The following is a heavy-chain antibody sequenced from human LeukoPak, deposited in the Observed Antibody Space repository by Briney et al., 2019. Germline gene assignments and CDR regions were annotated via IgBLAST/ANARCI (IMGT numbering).Heavy chain of an antibody. CDR2: ISGSGGST. J-gene: IGHJ4*02. Sequence: PGGSLRLSCAASGFTFSSYAMSWVRQAPGKGLEWVSAISGSGGSTYYADSVKGRFTISRDNSKNTLYLQMNSLRAEDTAVYYCAKDPGGLWLLKTANYYFDYWGQGTLVTASS. CDR3: AKDPGGLWLLKTANYYFDY. CDR1: GFTFSSYA. V-gene: IGHV3-23*01. D-gene: IGHD5-18*01.